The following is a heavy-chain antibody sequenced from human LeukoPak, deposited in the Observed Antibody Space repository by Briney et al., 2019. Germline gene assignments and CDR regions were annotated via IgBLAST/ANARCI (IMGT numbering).Heavy chain of an antibody. V-gene: IGHV3-74*01. CDR1: GFTFSSHW. D-gene: IGHD2-21*02. J-gene: IGHJ4*02. CDR2: LNDDGTYV. CDR3: VRGSGDWAGTDY. Sequence: PGGSLRLSCVVSGFTFSSHWMHWVRQAPGKGLVWVSRLNDDGTYVDYADSVRGRFTISRDNAKNMLHLQMNSLRVEDTAVYYCVRGSGDWAGTDYWGQGTLVTVSS.